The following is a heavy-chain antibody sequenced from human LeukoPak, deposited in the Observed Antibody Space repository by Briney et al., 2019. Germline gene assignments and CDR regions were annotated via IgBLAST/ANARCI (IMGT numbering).Heavy chain of an antibody. D-gene: IGHD3-22*01. CDR1: GFTFSSYS. CDR3: ASNPHDSSGYYYL. CDR2: ISSSSSTI. V-gene: IGHV3-48*01. J-gene: IGHJ4*02. Sequence: GGSLRLSCAASGFTFSSYSMNWVRQAPGKGLEWVSYISSSSSTIYYADSVKGRFTISRDNAKNSLYLQMNSLRAEDTAAYYCASNPHDSSGYYYLWGQGTLVTVSS.